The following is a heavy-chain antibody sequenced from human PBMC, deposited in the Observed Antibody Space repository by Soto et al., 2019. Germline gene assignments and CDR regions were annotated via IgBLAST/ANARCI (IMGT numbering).Heavy chain of an antibody. D-gene: IGHD2-2*02. V-gene: IGHV3-30*18. CDR1: GFTFNTYG. Sequence: QEQLVESGGGVVQPGRSLRLSCAASGFTFNTYGMHWVRQPPGKGLEGGAVISYDGSDKYYADSVKGRFIISRDNSKNTLYLQINSLRAEDTAIYYCAKSPNFYCSSPNCYKFYFDFWGQGALVTVSS. CDR2: ISYDGSDK. J-gene: IGHJ4*02. CDR3: AKSPNFYCSSPNCYKFYFDF.